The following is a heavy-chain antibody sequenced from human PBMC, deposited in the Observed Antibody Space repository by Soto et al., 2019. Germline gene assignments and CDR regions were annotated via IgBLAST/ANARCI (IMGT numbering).Heavy chain of an antibody. CDR1: GFTFTSSA. CDR2: IVVGSGNT. Sequence: AVKVSCKASGFTFTSSAVQWVRQARGQRLEWIGWIVVGSGNTNYAQKFQERVTITRDMSTSTAYMELSSLRSEDTAVYYCAAGVVVPAAYYYYYGMDVWGQGTTVTVSS. D-gene: IGHD2-2*01. CDR3: AAGVVVPAAYYYYYGMDV. J-gene: IGHJ6*02. V-gene: IGHV1-58*01.